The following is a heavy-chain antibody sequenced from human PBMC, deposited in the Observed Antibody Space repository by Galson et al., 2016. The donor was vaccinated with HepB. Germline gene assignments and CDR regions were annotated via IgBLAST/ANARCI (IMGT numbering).Heavy chain of an antibody. CDR1: GFTFRNYA. J-gene: IGHJ5*02. D-gene: IGHD4-23*01. CDR2: IWHDGSNI. Sequence: SLRLSCAASGFTFRNYAMHWVRQAPGKGLEWVALIWHDGSNIYYADSGKGRFIISRDNSKNTVYLQMNSLRAEDTAVYFCVRDHSVVPTTAYNWFDPWGRGTLVTVSS. V-gene: IGHV3-33*01. CDR3: VRDHSVVPTTAYNWFDP.